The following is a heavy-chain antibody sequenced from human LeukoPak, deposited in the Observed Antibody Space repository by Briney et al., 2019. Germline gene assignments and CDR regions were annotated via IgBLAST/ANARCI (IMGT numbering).Heavy chain of an antibody. CDR3: ARGAHYYGSGSYFSWFDP. J-gene: IGHJ5*02. CDR1: GYSISSGYY. D-gene: IGHD3-10*01. V-gene: IGHV4-38-2*02. Sequence: SETLSLTCTVSGYSISSGYYWSWIRPPQGKGLEWIGEINHSGSTNCNPSLKSRVTISVDTSKNQFSLKLSSVTAADTAVYYCARGAHYYGSGSYFSWFDPWGQGTLVTVSS. CDR2: INHSGST.